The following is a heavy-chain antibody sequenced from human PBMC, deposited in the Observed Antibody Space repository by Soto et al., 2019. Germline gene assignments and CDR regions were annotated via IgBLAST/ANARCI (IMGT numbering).Heavy chain of an antibody. CDR1: GYSVSGPSY. CDR2: IYHGGTT. V-gene: IGHV4-38-2*01. Sequence: SETLSLTCSVSGYSVSGPSYWGWIRQSPGKGPEWIASIYHGGTTFYNPSLKSRISISIDTSNNQFSLRLGSVTAADTAVYYCAKAHVIVVAGSTFDYWGHGILVTVSS. CDR3: AKAHVIVVAGSTFDY. J-gene: IGHJ4*01. D-gene: IGHD6-19*01.